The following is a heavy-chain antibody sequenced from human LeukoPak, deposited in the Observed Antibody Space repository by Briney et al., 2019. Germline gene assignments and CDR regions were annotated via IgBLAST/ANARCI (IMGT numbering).Heavy chain of an antibody. CDR2: IIPIFGTA. CDR1: GGTFSSYA. CDR3: ARARQGGTTYGFFYFDY. V-gene: IGHV1-69*05. D-gene: IGHD1-7*01. J-gene: IGHJ4*02. Sequence: SVKDSCKASGGTFSSYAISWVRQAPGQGLEWMGGIIPIFGTANYAQKFQGRVTITTDESTSTAYMELSSLRSEDTAVYYCARARQGGTTYGFFYFDYWGQGTLVTVSS.